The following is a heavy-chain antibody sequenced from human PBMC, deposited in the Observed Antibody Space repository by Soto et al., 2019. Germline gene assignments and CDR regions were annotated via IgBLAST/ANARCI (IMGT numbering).Heavy chain of an antibody. CDR2: INHSGST. Sequence: PSETLSLTCAVYGGSFSGYYWSWIRQPPGKGLEWIGEINHSGSTNYNPSLKSRVTISVDTSKNQFSLKLSSVTAADTAVYYCARGWGPNSSWYRGSYYYYGMDVWGQGTTVTVSS. J-gene: IGHJ6*02. CDR1: GGSFSGYY. V-gene: IGHV4-34*01. CDR3: ARGWGPNSSWYRGSYYYYGMDV. D-gene: IGHD6-13*01.